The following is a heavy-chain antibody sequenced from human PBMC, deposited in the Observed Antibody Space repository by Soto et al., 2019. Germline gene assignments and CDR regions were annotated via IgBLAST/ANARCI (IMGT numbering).Heavy chain of an antibody. Sequence: TLSLTCSVSGDSISNLDYFWAWIRQPPGQALEYIGYIYKSATTYYNPSFESRVAISVDTSKSQFSLNVTSVTAADTAVYFCARGRYCLTGRCFPNWFDSWGQGTLVTVSS. J-gene: IGHJ5*01. V-gene: IGHV4-30-4*01. CDR2: IYKSATT. D-gene: IGHD7-27*01. CDR1: GDSISNLDYF. CDR3: ARGRYCLTGRCFPNWFDS.